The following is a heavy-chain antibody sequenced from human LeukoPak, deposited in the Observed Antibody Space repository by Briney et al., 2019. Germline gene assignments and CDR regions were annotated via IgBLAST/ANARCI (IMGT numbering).Heavy chain of an antibody. D-gene: IGHD4-17*01. V-gene: IGHV1-2*02. CDR3: ARDRVTTVTRFDP. J-gene: IGHJ5*02. Sequence: ASVKVSCKASGYTFTDYYIHWVRQAPGQGLEWMGWINPNSGGTHYAQKFLGRVTMTRDTSTSTAYMELRSLRSDDTAVYYCARDRVTTVTRFDPWGQGTLVTVSS. CDR1: GYTFTDYY. CDR2: INPNSGGT.